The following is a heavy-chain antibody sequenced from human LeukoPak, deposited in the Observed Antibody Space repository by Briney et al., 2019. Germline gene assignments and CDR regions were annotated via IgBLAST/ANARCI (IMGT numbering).Heavy chain of an antibody. D-gene: IGHD3-10*01. CDR2: IYYSGST. V-gene: IGHV4-30-4*08. Sequence: SQTLSLTCTVSDGSISSGDYYWSWIRQPPGKGLEWIGYIYYSGSTYYNPSLKSRVTISVDTSKNQFSLKLSSVTAADTAVYYRARDYRGSRFDPWGQGTLVTVSS. CDR1: DGSISSGDYY. J-gene: IGHJ5*02. CDR3: ARDYRGSRFDP.